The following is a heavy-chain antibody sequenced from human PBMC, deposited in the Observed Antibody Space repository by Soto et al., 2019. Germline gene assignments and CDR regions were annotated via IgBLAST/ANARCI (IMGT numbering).Heavy chain of an antibody. Sequence: ASVKVSCKASGGTFSSYAISWVRQAPGQGLEWMGGIIPIFGTANYAQKFQGRVTITADESTSTAYMELSSLRSEDTAVYYCARGGTTGTTGGLDYWGQGTLVTVSS. J-gene: IGHJ4*02. CDR1: GGTFSSYA. CDR2: IIPIFGTA. CDR3: ARGGTTGTTGGLDY. V-gene: IGHV1-69*13. D-gene: IGHD1-1*01.